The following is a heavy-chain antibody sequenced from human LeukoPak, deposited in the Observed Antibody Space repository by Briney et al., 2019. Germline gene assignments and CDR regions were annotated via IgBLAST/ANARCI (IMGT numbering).Heavy chain of an antibody. D-gene: IGHD3-16*02. V-gene: IGHV3-66*04. CDR1: GFTVSSNY. CDR2: IYSGGST. CDR3: ASHCTNYVWGSYRYMDY. Sequence: PGGSLRLSCAASGFTVSSNYMSWVRQAPGKGLEWVSVIYSGGSTYYADSVKGRFTISRDNSKNTLYLQMNSLRAEDTAVYYCASHCTNYVWGSYRYMDYWGQGTLVAVSS. J-gene: IGHJ4*02.